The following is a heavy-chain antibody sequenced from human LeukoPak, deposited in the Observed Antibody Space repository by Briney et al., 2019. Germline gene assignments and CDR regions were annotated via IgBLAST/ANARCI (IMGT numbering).Heavy chain of an antibody. CDR1: GFIFSSYG. CDR3: ARAVSGYLSSKGDFDY. V-gene: IGHV3-21*03. D-gene: IGHD6-6*01. CDR2: ITSGSSFI. J-gene: IGHJ4*02. Sequence: GGSLRLSCAASGFIFSSYGMHWVRQAPGKGLEWVSSITSGSSFIYYADSVKGRFTISRDNAKNSLYLQMNSLRAEDTAVYYCARAVSGYLSSKGDFDYWGQGTLVTVSS.